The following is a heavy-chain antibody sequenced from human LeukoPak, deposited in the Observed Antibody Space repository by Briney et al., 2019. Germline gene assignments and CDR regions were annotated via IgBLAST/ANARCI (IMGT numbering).Heavy chain of an antibody. D-gene: IGHD5-12*01. CDR2: ISGSGGST. J-gene: IGHJ4*02. CDR3: AKDLWLMRATLFDY. CDR1: GFTFSSYA. Sequence: GGSLRLSCAASGFTFSSYAMGWVRQAPGKGLEWVSAISGSGGSTYYADSVKGRFTISRDNSKNTLYLQMNSLRAEDTAVYYCAKDLWLMRATLFDYWGQGTLVTVSS. V-gene: IGHV3-23*01.